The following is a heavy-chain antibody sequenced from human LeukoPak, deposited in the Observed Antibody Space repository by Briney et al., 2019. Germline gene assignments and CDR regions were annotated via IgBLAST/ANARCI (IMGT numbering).Heavy chain of an antibody. CDR1: GFTFSSHW. V-gene: IGHV3-7*02. D-gene: IGHD1-26*01. Sequence: GGSLRLSCAGSGFTFSSHWMNWVRQAPGKGLEWVASIKDDGSEKHFLDSVNGRFAISRDNAKNSLYLQMNSLRAEDTAVYYCARVRWQWELRLDFDYWGQGTLVTVSS. CDR2: IKDDGSEK. J-gene: IGHJ4*02. CDR3: ARVRWQWELRLDFDY.